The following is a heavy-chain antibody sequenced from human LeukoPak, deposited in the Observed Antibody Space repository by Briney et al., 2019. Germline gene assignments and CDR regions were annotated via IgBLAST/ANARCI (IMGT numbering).Heavy chain of an antibody. CDR3: AKDRGHCINGVCHNYYYMDV. CDR2: VSGSGGRT. D-gene: IGHD2-8*01. CDR1: GFTVSSNY. J-gene: IGHJ6*03. V-gene: IGHV3-23*01. Sequence: GGSLRLSCAASGFTVSSNYMSWVRQAPGKGLEWVSTVSGSGGRTDYADSVKGRFTISRDNLKNTLYLQMNSLRAEDTAVYYCAKDRGHCINGVCHNYYYMDVWGKGTTVTVSS.